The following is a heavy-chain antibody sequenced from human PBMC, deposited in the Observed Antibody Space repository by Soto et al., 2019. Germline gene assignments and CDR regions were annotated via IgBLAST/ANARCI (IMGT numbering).Heavy chain of an antibody. Sequence: ASMKVSCTTSGYTFSNYCITCVRQSPGQPLEWLGWISLYSDGTSYAQKFRGRVSMTTDTSTTTAYMELRSLRSDDTAVYYCARVVPGAEAWFGPWGQGTLVTVSS. CDR2: ISLYSDGT. CDR3: ARVVPGAEAWFGP. J-gene: IGHJ5*02. CDR1: GYTFSNYC. V-gene: IGHV1-18*01.